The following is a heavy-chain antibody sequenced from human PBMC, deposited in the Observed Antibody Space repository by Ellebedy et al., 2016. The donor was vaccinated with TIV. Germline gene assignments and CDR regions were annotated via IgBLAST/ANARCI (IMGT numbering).Heavy chain of an antibody. CDR2: ITGDGSGS. Sequence: GESLKISCAASGFTFSTYWMHWVRQAPGEGLVWVSRITGDGSGSNYADSVKGRFTISRDNAKNMLYLQMNSLGAEDTAVYYCARVLTAPSLSYWGQGTLVTVYS. CDR3: ARVLTAPSLSY. J-gene: IGHJ4*02. V-gene: IGHV3-74*01. D-gene: IGHD6-6*01. CDR1: GFTFSTYW.